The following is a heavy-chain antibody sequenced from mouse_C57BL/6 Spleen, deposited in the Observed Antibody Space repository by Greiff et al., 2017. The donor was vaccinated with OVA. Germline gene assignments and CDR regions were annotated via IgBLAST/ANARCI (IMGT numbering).Heavy chain of an antibody. D-gene: IGHD2-4*01. V-gene: IGHV14-3*01. J-gene: IGHJ2*01. Sequence: VQLQQSVAELVRPGASVKLSCTASGFNIKNTYMHWVKQRPEQGLEWIGRIDPANGNTKYAPKFPGKATITADTSSNTAYLQLSSLTSEDTAIYYCARAGIYYDYDGGVYFDYWGQGTTLTVSS. CDR2: IDPANGNT. CDR1: GFNIKNTY. CDR3: ARAGIYYDYDGGVYFDY.